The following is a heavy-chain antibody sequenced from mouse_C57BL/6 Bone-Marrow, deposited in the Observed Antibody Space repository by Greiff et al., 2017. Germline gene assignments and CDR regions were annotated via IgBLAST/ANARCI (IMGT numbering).Heavy chain of an antibody. Sequence: EVKLQESGAELVRPGASVKLSCTASGFNIKDDYMHWVKQRPEQGLEWIGWIDPENGDTEYASKFQGKATITAHTSSNTAYLQLSSLTSEDTAVYYCTTFPLITTVVATDYFDYWGQGTTLTVSS. D-gene: IGHD1-1*01. J-gene: IGHJ2*01. CDR3: TTFPLITTVVATDYFDY. CDR1: GFNIKDDY. V-gene: IGHV14-4*01. CDR2: IDPENGDT.